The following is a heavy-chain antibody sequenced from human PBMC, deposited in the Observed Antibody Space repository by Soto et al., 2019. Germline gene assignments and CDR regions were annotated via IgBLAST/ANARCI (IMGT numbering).Heavy chain of an antibody. CDR2: ISGSGGST. CDR1: GFTFSSYA. J-gene: IGHJ4*02. CDR3: AKQNYDILTGYYPFDY. Sequence: GGSLRLSCAASGFTFSSYAMSWVRQAPGKGLEWVSAISGSGGSTYYADSVKGRFTISRDNSKNTLYLQMNSLRAEDTAVYYCAKQNYDILTGYYPFDYWGQGTLVTVSS. D-gene: IGHD3-9*01. V-gene: IGHV3-23*01.